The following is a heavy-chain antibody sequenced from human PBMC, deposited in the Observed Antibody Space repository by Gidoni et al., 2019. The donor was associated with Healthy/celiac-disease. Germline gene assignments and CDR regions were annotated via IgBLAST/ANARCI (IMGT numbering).Heavy chain of an antibody. Sequence: EVQLVESGGGLVKPGGSLRLSCAASGFTFSNAWMRWVRQAPGKGLEWVGRIKSKTDGGTTDDAAPVKGRFTISRDDSKNTLYLQMNSRKTEDTAVYYCTTETGDGSSWYYYYYMDVWGKGTTVTVSS. CDR1: GFTFSNAW. CDR2: IKSKTDGGTT. D-gene: IGHD6-13*01. V-gene: IGHV3-15*01. CDR3: TTETGDGSSWYYYYYMDV. J-gene: IGHJ6*03.